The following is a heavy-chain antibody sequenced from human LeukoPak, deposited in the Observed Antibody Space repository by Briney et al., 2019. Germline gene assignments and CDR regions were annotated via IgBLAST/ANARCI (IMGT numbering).Heavy chain of an antibody. D-gene: IGHD2-2*01. J-gene: IGHJ6*04. CDR2: INSDGSST. Sequence: GGSLRLSCAASGFTFSSDWMHWVRQAPGKGLVWVSRINSDGSSTSYADSVKGRFTISRDNAKNTLYLQMNSLRAEDTAVYYCARGGVVVPAAPPKTYYYGMDVWGKGTTVTVSS. V-gene: IGHV3-74*01. CDR1: GFTFSSDW. CDR3: ARGGVVVPAAPPKTYYYGMDV.